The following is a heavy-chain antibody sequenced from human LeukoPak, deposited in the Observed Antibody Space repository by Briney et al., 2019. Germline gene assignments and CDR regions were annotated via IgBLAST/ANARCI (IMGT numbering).Heavy chain of an antibody. Sequence: GGSLRLSCATSGFTLSSYAMSRVRQAPGKGLERVSAISGSGGSTYYADSVKGRFTISRDNSKNTLYLQMNSLRAEDTAVYYCAKDVRQLVQGFDYWGQGTLVTVSS. CDR3: AKDVRQLVQGFDY. D-gene: IGHD6-13*01. CDR2: ISGSGGST. CDR1: GFTLSSYA. V-gene: IGHV3-23*01. J-gene: IGHJ4*02.